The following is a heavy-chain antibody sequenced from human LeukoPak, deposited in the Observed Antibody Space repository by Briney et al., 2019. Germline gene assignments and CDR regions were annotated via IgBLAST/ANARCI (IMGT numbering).Heavy chain of an antibody. CDR1: GFTFSSYA. J-gene: IGHJ4*02. CDR3: AKTPLRYFDPVDY. CDR2: ISGSGGST. V-gene: IGHV3-23*01. D-gene: IGHD3-9*01. Sequence: GGSLRLSCVASGFTFSSYAMSWVRQAPGKGLEWVSAISGSGGSTYYADSVKGRFTISRDNSKSTLYLQMNSLRAEDTAVYYCAKTPLRYFDPVDYWGQGTLVTVSS.